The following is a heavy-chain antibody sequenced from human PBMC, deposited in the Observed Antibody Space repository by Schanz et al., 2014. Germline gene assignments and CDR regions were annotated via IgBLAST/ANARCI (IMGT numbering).Heavy chain of an antibody. J-gene: IGHJ4*02. V-gene: IGHV1-18*01. CDR1: GYTFTSHG. Sequence: QVQLVQSGAEVKKPGASVKVSCKASGYTFTSHGISWVRQAPGQGLEWMGWITAYNGHTDYAQKRQGRVTMTTDTSTSTSYMELTSLRFDDTAVYYCARGGYSSGWYDRDIAHFDYWGQGTLVTVSS. D-gene: IGHD6-19*01. CDR3: ARGGYSSGWYDRDIAHFDY. CDR2: ITAYNGHT.